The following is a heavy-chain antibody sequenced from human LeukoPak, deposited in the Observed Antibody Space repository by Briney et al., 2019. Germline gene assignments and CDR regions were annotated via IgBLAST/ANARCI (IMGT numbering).Heavy chain of an antibody. D-gene: IGHD6-19*01. J-gene: IGHJ4*02. V-gene: IGHV3-23*01. CDR2: ISGSGGST. Sequence: GGSLRLSCAASGFTFSNYSMSWVRQAPGKGLEWVSAISGSGGSTYYADSVKGRFTISRDNSKNTLYLQMNSLRAEDTAVYYCAKLIAVAPQNFDYWGQGTLVTVSS. CDR1: GFTFSNYS. CDR3: AKLIAVAPQNFDY.